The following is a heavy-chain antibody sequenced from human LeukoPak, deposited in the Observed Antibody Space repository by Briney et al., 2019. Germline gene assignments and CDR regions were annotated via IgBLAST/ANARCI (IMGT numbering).Heavy chain of an antibody. J-gene: IGHJ4*02. Sequence: ASVKVSCKASGYTFTSYYMHWVRQAPGQGLEWMGIINPNGGSTSYAQKFQGRVTMTRDTSTSTVYMELSSLRSEDTAVYYCARDGIQSGDALYFFDYWGQGTLVTVSS. D-gene: IGHD5-12*01. V-gene: IGHV1-46*01. CDR3: ARDGIQSGDALYFFDY. CDR2: INPNGGST. CDR1: GYTFTSYY.